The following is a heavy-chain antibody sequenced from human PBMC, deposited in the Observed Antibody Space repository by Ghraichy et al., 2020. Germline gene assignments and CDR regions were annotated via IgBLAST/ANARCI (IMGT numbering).Heavy chain of an antibody. Sequence: SETLSLTCTVSGGSISSYYWSWIRQPAGKGLEWIGRIYSSGSTNYNPSLKSRVTMSVDTSKNQFSLKLSSVTAADTAVYYCARGKNVEMRTVNDAFDIWGQGTMVTVSS. CDR3: ARGKNVEMRTVNDAFDI. CDR1: GGSISSYY. J-gene: IGHJ3*02. V-gene: IGHV4-4*07. D-gene: IGHD5-24*01. CDR2: IYSSGST.